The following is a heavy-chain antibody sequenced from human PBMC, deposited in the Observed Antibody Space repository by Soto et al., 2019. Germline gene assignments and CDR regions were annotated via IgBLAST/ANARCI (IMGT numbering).Heavy chain of an antibody. CDR3: AKTRVADSGYYFDH. V-gene: IGHV3-11*05. CDR2: ISGGSSYT. D-gene: IGHD3-10*01. CDR1: GFSFGDSY. Sequence: QVQLVESGGGLVKPGGSLRLSCAASGFSFGDSYMSWIRQSAGKGLEWLSYISGGSSYTKYAESVKGRFTISRDNARRALWLRVNGLRADDTAIYYCAKTRVADSGYYFDHWGQGTMVTVSS. J-gene: IGHJ4*02.